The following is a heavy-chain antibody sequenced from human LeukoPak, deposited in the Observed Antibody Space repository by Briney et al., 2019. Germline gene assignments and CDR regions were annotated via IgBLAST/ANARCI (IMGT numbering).Heavy chain of an antibody. D-gene: IGHD5-18*01. V-gene: IGHV4-4*07. Sequence: ASETLSLTCTVSGGSITSYYWSWIRQPAGKGLEWIGRIHTRGSTNYNPSLKSRVSMSVDTSKNQFSLKLSSVTAADTAVYYCARGRKYTSGYRVTELGSGYSDYWGQGTLVTVSS. CDR3: ARGRKYTSGYRVTELGSGYSDY. J-gene: IGHJ4*02. CDR1: GGSITSYY. CDR2: IHTRGST.